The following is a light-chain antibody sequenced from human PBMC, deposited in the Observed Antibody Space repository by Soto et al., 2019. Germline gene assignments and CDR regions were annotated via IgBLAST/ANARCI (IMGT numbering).Light chain of an antibody. V-gene: IGLV1-44*01. CDR1: SANIGSKT. CDR3: CSYTRRSPPYV. CDR2: SNN. J-gene: IGLJ1*01. Sequence: QAVLTQPPSGAGTPGQRGTISCSGRSANIGSKTVNWYQQLPGTAPNLPIYSNNQRPSGVPDRFSGSKSGTSASLAISGLQSEDEVDYYCCSYTRRSPPYVFGTGTKVTVL.